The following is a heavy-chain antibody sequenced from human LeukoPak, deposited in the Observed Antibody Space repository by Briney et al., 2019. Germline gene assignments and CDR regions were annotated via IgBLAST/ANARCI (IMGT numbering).Heavy chain of an antibody. V-gene: IGHV3-48*01. CDR1: GFTFSSYS. J-gene: IGHJ4*02. Sequence: PGGSLRLTCAASGFTFSSYSMNWVRQAPGKGLEWVSYISSSGSIIYYADSVKGRFTISRDNAKNSLYLQMNTLRAKDTAVYYCARDVWGSYRFFDYWGQGTLVTVSS. D-gene: IGHD3-16*02. CDR3: ARDVWGSYRFFDY. CDR2: ISSSGSII.